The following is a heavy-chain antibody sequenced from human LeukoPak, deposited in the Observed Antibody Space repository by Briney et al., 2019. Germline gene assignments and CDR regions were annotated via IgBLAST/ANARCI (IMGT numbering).Heavy chain of an antibody. Sequence: SETLSLTCIVSGVSINTNSYFWGWIRQSPGKGLEWIGSFHHLEGTNYNPSLKSRVTVSVDTSRNHFSLKMTSVTAADTAVYYCARDRRAYCGGDCYPWYFDLWGRGTLVTVSS. CDR2: FHHLEGT. V-gene: IGHV4-39*02. D-gene: IGHD2-21*02. CDR3: ARDRRAYCGGDCYPWYFDL. J-gene: IGHJ2*01. CDR1: GVSINTNSYF.